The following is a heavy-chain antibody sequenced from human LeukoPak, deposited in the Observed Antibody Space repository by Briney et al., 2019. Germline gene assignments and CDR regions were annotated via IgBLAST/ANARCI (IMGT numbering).Heavy chain of an antibody. CDR1: GFTFSDNY. Sequence: GGSLRLSCAASGFTFSDNYMSWVRQAPGQGLEWVAGIDKSGYGTFYADSVKGRFTISRDNSKNTLFLQINTLRADDTAVYYCGKDKHNWGSGYWGQGTLITVSS. CDR2: IDKSGYGT. D-gene: IGHD1-1*01. CDR3: GKDKHNWGSGY. V-gene: IGHV3-23*01. J-gene: IGHJ4*02.